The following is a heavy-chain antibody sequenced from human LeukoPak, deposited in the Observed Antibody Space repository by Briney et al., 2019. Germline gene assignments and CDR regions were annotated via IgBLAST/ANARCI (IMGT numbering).Heavy chain of an antibody. J-gene: IGHJ5*02. D-gene: IGHD6-13*01. V-gene: IGHV4-38-2*01. CDR3: ARQNSIAAAGNWFDP. CDR2: IYHSGST. Sequence: ASETLSITCAVSGYSISSGYYWGWIRQPPGKGLEWIGSIYHSGSTYYNPSLKSRVTISVDTSKNQFSLKLSSVTAADTAVYYCARQNSIAAAGNWFDPWGQGTLVTVSS. CDR1: GYSISSGYY.